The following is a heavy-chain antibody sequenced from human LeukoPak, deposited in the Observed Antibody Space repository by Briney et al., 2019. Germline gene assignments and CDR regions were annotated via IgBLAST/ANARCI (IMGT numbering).Heavy chain of an antibody. D-gene: IGHD2-15*01. CDR3: ARDPRSAGRYNWFDP. V-gene: IGHV3-7*03. CDR2: IKQDGSEK. Sequence: QPGGSLRLSCAASGFTFSNYWMAWVRQAPAKGLEWVANIKQDGSEKYYVDSVKGRFTISRDNAKNSLILEMNSLRAEDTAVYYCARDPRSAGRYNWFDPWGQGTLVTVSS. J-gene: IGHJ5*02. CDR1: GFTFSNYW.